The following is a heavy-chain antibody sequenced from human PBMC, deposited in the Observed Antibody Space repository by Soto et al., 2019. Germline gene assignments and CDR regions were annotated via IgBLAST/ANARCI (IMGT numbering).Heavy chain of an antibody. J-gene: IGHJ4*02. CDR2: IYYSGST. D-gene: IGHD5-12*01. CDR1: GGSISSYY. V-gene: IGHV4-59*01. Sequence: QVQLQESGPGLVKPSETLSLTCTVSGGSISSYYWSWIRQPPGKGLEWIGYIYYSGSTNYNPSLKSRVTISVDTSKNQFSLKLSSVTAADTAVYYCARLTWEYSGYPGPFDYWGQGTLVTVSS. CDR3: ARLTWEYSGYPGPFDY.